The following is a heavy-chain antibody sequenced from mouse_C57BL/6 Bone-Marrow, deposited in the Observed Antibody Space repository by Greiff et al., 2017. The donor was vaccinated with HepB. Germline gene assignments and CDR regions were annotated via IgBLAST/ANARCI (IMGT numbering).Heavy chain of an antibody. D-gene: IGHD1-1*01. Sequence: QVQLQQSGAQLAKPGASVKLSCKTSGYTFTSYWLHWVKQRPGQGLEWIGYITPSSGYTKYNQKFKDKATLTADKSSSTAYMQLSSLTYEDSAVYYCARGGLLRYFDYWGQGTTLTVSS. CDR1: GYTFTSYW. CDR3: ARGGLLRYFDY. V-gene: IGHV1-7*01. CDR2: ITPSSGYT. J-gene: IGHJ2*01.